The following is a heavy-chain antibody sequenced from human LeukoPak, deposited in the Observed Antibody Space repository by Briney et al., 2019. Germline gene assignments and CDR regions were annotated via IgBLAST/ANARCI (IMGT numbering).Heavy chain of an antibody. CDR3: ARDSFGVVRDF. V-gene: IGHV4-39*07. CDR1: GDSMIDNNFY. Sequence: PSETLSLTCTVSGDSMIDNNFYWGWTRQSPQKGLEWIASIYYNGKSLYNPSLKSRVTISVDASKNQISLRLSSVAAADTAVYYCARDSFGVVRDFWGREILVTVSS. CDR2: IYYNGKS. J-gene: IGHJ4*02. D-gene: IGHD3-3*01.